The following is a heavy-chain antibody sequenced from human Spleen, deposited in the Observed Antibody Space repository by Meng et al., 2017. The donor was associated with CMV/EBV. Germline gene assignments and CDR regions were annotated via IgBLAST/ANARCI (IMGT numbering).Heavy chain of an antibody. J-gene: IGHJ4*02. Sequence: SLRLSCAASGFTFTIYTMNWVRQAPGKGLEWVSGINWSGGRIGYADSVKGRFTISRDNAKNSLYLQMNSLRLEDTAFYYCAKDRFGFGGAYDYWGQGTLVTVSS. V-gene: IGHV3-9*01. CDR3: AKDRFGFGGAYDY. D-gene: IGHD3-10*01. CDR1: GFTFTIYT. CDR2: INWSGGRI.